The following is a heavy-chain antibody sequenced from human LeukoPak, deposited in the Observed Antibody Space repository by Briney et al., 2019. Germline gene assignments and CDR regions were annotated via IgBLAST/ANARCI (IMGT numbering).Heavy chain of an antibody. CDR1: GFTFSSYA. J-gene: IGHJ3*02. Sequence: GGSLRLSCAASGFTFSSYAMHWVRQAPGKGLEWVAVISYDGSNKYYADSVKGRFTISRDNSKNTLYLQMGSLRAEDMAVYYCARLGGFGESYKAFDIWGQGTTVPVSS. CDR3: ARLGGFGESYKAFDI. CDR2: ISYDGSNK. D-gene: IGHD3-10*01. V-gene: IGHV3-30*14.